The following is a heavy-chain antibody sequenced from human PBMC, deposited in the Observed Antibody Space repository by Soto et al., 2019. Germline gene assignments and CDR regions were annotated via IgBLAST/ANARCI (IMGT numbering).Heavy chain of an antibody. CDR2: IYPGDSDT. Sequence: GESLKISCNGSGYSFTSYWIGWVRQMPGKGLEWMGIIYPGDSDTRYSPSFQGQVTISADKSISTAYLQWSSLEASDTAMYYCARSMYSGSRPLDYWGQGTLVTVS. CDR1: GYSFTSYW. V-gene: IGHV5-51*01. J-gene: IGHJ4*02. CDR3: ARSMYSGSRPLDY. D-gene: IGHD3-10*01.